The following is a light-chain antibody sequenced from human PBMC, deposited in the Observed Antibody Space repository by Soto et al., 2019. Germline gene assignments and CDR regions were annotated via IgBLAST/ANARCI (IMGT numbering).Light chain of an antibody. Sequence: DIQMNHSPSTLSASVRDRVTITCRASQSISSWLAWYQQKPGKAPKLLIYAASTLQSGVPSRFSGSGSGTDFTLTISCLQSEDFATYYCQQYYIYPLTFGGVTNVDIK. CDR2: AAS. CDR3: QQYYIYPLT. J-gene: IGKJ4*01. CDR1: QSISSW. V-gene: IGKV1-5*01.